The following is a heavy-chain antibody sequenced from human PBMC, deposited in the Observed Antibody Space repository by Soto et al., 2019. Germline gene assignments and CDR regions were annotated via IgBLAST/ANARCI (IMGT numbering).Heavy chain of an antibody. CDR2: IYPGDSDT. CDR3: ATSTVSYVDIVSSTTRGYFDH. CDR1: GYNFNTYW. Sequence: GESLKISCEGSGYNFNTYWIGWVRQMPGKGLEWMALIYPGDSDTRYSPSFEGQVTLSVDRSISTAYLQWSSLKASDTAIYYCATSTVSYVDIVSSTTRGYFDHWGQGTLVTV. V-gene: IGHV5-51*01. D-gene: IGHD5-12*01. J-gene: IGHJ4*02.